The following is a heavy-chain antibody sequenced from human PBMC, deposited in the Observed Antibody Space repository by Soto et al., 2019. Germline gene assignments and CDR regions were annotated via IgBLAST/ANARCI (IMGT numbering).Heavy chain of an antibody. V-gene: IGHV3-30-3*01. CDR3: ARGAAVPDYYYYVDV. CDR2: ITNNGSNK. J-gene: IGHJ6*03. D-gene: IGHD2-15*01. Sequence: GGSLRLSCAASGFTFRSFGMHWFRQAPGKGLECVSVITNNGSNKYYADSVKGRFTISRDNAKNTLYLQMNSLRAEDTAVYYCARGAAVPDYYYYVDVWGKGTTVTVSS. CDR1: GFTFRSFG.